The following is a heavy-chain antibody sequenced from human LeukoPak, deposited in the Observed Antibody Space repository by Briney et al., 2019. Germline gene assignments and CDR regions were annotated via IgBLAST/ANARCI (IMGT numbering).Heavy chain of an antibody. CDR3: ASQPLYYYDSSGYNFDY. D-gene: IGHD3-22*01. CDR2: ISSSSSYI. CDR1: GFTFSSYA. V-gene: IGHV3-21*01. Sequence: GGSLRLSCAASGFTFSSYAMSWVRQAPGKGLEWVSSISSSSSYIYYADSVKGRFTISRDNAKNSLYLQMNSLRAEDTAVYYCASQPLYYYDSSGYNFDYWGQGTLVTVSS. J-gene: IGHJ4*02.